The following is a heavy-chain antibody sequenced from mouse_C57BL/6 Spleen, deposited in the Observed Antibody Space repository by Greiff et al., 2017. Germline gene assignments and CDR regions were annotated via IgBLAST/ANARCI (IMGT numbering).Heavy chain of an antibody. CDR1: GFSLTSYG. V-gene: IGHV2-2*01. Sequence: VQGVESGPGLVQPSQSLSITCTVSGFSLTSYGVHWVRQSPGKGLEWLGVIWSGGSTDYNAAFISRLSISKDNSKSQVFFKMNSLQADDTAIYYCARDGITTVVAPYYYAMDYWGQGTSVTVSS. D-gene: IGHD1-1*01. CDR3: ARDGITTVVAPYYYAMDY. J-gene: IGHJ4*01. CDR2: IWSGGST.